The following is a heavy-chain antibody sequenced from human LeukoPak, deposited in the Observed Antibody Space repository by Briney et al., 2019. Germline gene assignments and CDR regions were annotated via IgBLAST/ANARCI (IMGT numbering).Heavy chain of an antibody. CDR2: IYYSGST. V-gene: IGHV4-30-4*01. CDR3: ARDNDGSPDY. D-gene: IGHD1-1*01. Sequence: SETLSLTCTVSGGSISSGDYYWSWIRQPPGKGLEWIGYIYYSGSTYYNPSLKSRVTISVDTSKNQFSLKLSSVTAADTAVYYGARDNDGSPDYWGQGTLVTVSS. J-gene: IGHJ4*02. CDR1: GGSISSGDYY.